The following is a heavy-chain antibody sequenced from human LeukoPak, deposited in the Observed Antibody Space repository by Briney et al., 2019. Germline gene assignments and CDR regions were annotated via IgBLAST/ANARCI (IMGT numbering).Heavy chain of an antibody. CDR1: GGSISNTNYY. CDR3: ARHQVGLIVVTPFHS. CDR2: IYHSGST. J-gene: IGHJ4*02. Sequence: PETPSLTATVSGGSISNTNYYWGWIRQPPGKGLEWIGTIYHSGSTYYNPSLNSRVTIFVDTSMNQFSLKLGSVTAADTAVYYCARHQVGLIVVTPFHSLGRGTLVTVSS. V-gene: IGHV4-39*01. D-gene: IGHD2-15*01.